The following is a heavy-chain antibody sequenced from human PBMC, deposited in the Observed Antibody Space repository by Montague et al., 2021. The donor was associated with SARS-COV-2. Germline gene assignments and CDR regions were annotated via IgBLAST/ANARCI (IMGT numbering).Heavy chain of an antibody. Sequence: SETLSLTCAVYGGSLSGYYRSWIRQPPGKGLEWIGEINHSGSTYYNPSLKSRVTISLDTSKNQFSLKLSSVTAADTAVYYCARGRRRYNWRDETSYYYGMDVWGQGTTVTVSS. CDR2: INHSGST. J-gene: IGHJ6*02. V-gene: IGHV4-34*01. CDR1: GGSLSGYY. D-gene: IGHD1-20*01. CDR3: ARGRRRYNWRDETSYYYGMDV.